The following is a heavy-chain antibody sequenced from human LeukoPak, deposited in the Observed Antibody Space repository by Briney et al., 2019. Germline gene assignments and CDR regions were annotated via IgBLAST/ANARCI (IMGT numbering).Heavy chain of an antibody. J-gene: IGHJ4*02. D-gene: IGHD5-18*01. V-gene: IGHV3-30-3*01. CDR1: GFTFSSYA. Sequence: GGSLRLSCAASGFTFSSYAMHWVRQAPGKGLEWVAVISYDGSNKYYADSVKGRLTISRDNSKNTLYLQMNSLRAEDTAVYYCMARCAAMLDWGQGTLVTVSS. CDR3: MARCAAMLD. CDR2: ISYDGSNK.